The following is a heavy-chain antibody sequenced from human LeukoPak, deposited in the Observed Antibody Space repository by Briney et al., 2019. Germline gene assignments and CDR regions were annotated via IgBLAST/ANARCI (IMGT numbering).Heavy chain of an antibody. CDR1: GFTFSDYY. V-gene: IGHV3-11*06. CDR3: ARRVDATRWFDP. Sequence: GSLRLSCAASGFTFSDYYMSWIRQVPGKGLEWVSYISSSSSYTNYADSVKGRFTISRDNAKNTLYLQMNSLRDEDTAVYYCARRVDATRWFDPWGQGTLVTVSS. CDR2: ISSSSSYT. D-gene: IGHD2-15*01. J-gene: IGHJ5*02.